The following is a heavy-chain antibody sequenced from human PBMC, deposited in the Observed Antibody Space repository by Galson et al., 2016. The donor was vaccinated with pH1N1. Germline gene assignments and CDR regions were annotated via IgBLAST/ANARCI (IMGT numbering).Heavy chain of an antibody. D-gene: IGHD3-16*01. CDR2: IKQDGSER. J-gene: IGHJ4*02. Sequence: SLRLSCAASGFGLSSYWMSWVRQAPGKGLEWVANIKQDGSERYYVDSVKGRFTISRDNVENSLYLEMNSVRAKETAVYFCARGGGSWGCGGPETLVTVSS. CDR3: ARGGGSWGC. CDR1: GFGLSSYW. V-gene: IGHV3-7*01.